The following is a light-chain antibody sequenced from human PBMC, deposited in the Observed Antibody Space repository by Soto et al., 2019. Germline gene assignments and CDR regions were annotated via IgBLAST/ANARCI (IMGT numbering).Light chain of an antibody. Sequence: DIVMTQSPLSLPVTPGEPASISCRSSQSLLNRNGQNCLDWYLQKPGQSPQLLIHMGTIRASGVHDRFSGSRSDTNFTLTISRVEAEDVGVYYCMQALESPPTFGGGTKVEIK. CDR1: QSLLNRNGQNC. V-gene: IGKV2-28*01. CDR2: MGT. CDR3: MQALESPPT. J-gene: IGKJ4*01.